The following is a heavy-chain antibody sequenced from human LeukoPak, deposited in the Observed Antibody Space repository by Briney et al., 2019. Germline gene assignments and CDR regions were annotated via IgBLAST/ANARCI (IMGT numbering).Heavy chain of an antibody. D-gene: IGHD3-3*01. CDR1: GFTFSSYE. J-gene: IGHJ5*02. CDR2: ISSSGSTI. CDR3: ARDSGPGTIFGVVIRKGHWFDP. Sequence: GGSLRLSCAASGFTFSSYEMNWVRQAPGKGLEWVSYISSSGSTIYYADSVKGRFTISRDNAKNSLYLQMNSLRAEDTAVYYCARDSGPGTIFGVVIRKGHWFDPWGQGTLVTVSS. V-gene: IGHV3-48*03.